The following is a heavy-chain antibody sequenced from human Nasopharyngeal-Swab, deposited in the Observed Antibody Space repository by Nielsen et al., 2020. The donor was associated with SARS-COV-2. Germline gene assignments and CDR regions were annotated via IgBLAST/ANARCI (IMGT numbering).Heavy chain of an antibody. CDR2: IIPIFGTA. Sequence: VRQMPGKGLEWMGGIIPIFGTANYAQKFQGRVTITADESTSTAYMELSSLRSEDTAVYYCARGAPYTMVRGVITFQYYYYMDVWGKGTTVTVSS. D-gene: IGHD3-10*01. J-gene: IGHJ6*03. V-gene: IGHV1-69*01. CDR3: ARGAPYTMVRGVITFQYYYYMDV.